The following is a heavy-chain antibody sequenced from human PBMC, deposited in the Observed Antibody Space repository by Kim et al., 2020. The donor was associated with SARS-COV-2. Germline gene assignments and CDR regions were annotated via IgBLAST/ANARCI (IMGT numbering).Heavy chain of an antibody. J-gene: IGHJ6*02. CDR2: IKSKTDGGTT. V-gene: IGHV3-15*01. CDR3: TAYGSGSYYNYYYGMDV. Sequence: GGSLRLSCAASGFTFSNAWMSWVRQAPGKGLEWVGRIKSKTDGGTTDYAAPVKGRFTISRDDSKNTLYLQMNSLKTEDTAVYYCTAYGSGSYYNYYYGMDVWGQGTTVTVSS. CDR1: GFTFSNAW. D-gene: IGHD3-10*01.